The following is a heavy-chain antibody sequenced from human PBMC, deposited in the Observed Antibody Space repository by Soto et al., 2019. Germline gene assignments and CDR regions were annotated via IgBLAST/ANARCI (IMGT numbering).Heavy chain of an antibody. J-gene: IGHJ4*02. CDR2: ISSSSSYI. V-gene: IGHV3-21*01. CDR3: ARGTYYYDSSGYYH. Sequence: PGGSLRLSCAAPGFTFSSYSMNWVRQAPGKGLEWVSSISSSSSYIYYADSVKGRFTISRDNAKNSLYLQMNSLRAEDTAVYYCARGTYYYDSSGYYHWGQGTLVTVSS. D-gene: IGHD3-22*01. CDR1: GFTFSSYS.